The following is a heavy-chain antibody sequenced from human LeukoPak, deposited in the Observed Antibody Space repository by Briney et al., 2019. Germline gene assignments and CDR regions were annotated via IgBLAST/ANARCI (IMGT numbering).Heavy chain of an antibody. CDR1: GGSISSGSYS. CDR2: IYPREST. CDR3: ARFSPRAMGNYLDF. V-gene: IGHV4-30-2*01. J-gene: IGHJ4*02. Sequence: SETLSLTCAVSGGSISSGSYSWSCIRQPPGKGLECIGYIYPRESTYYNPSLKSRVILSLDKSANQFSLNLSSVTAADTAVYYCARFSPRAMGNYLDFWGQGTLVTVSS. D-gene: IGHD7-27*01.